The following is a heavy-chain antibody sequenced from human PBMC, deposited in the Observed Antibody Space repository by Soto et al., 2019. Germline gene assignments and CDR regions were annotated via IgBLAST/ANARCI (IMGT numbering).Heavy chain of an antibody. CDR3: ASRPAGIAAAGIFEY. V-gene: IGHV4-31*03. D-gene: IGHD6-13*01. CDR2: IYYSGST. CDR1: GGSISSGGYY. Sequence: QVQLQESGPGLVKPSQTLSLTCTVSGGSISSGGYYWSWIRQHPGKGLEWIGDIYYSGSTYYNPSLRNRVTISVDTSKKQFSLKLSSGTAADTAVYYCASRPAGIAAAGIFEYWGQGTLVTVSS. J-gene: IGHJ4*02.